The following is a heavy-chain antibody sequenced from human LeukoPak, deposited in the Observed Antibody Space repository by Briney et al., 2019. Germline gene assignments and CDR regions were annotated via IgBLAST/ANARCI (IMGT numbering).Heavy chain of an antibody. J-gene: IGHJ4*02. Sequence: GGSLRLSCAASGFTFSSSAMSWVRQAPGKGLVWVSRIASVGSSTTYADSVKGRFSISRDNAKNTLYLQMNSLRVEDTAVYYCARGRPHGNDYWGQGTLITVSS. D-gene: IGHD4-23*01. V-gene: IGHV3-74*01. CDR2: IASVGSST. CDR1: GFTFSSSA. CDR3: ARGRPHGNDY.